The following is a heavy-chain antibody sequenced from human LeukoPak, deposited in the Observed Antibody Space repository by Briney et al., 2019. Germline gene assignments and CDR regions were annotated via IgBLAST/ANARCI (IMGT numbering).Heavy chain of an antibody. CDR1: GFTFDNYA. J-gene: IGHJ1*01. Sequence: GGSLRLSCAASGFTFDNYAIHWVRQAPGKGLERVSLISGDGGSTYYADSMKGRFTISRDNSKNSLYLQMNSLRTEDTALYYCARDSQEFFQRWGQGTLVTVSS. V-gene: IGHV3-43*02. CDR3: ARDSQEFFQR. CDR2: ISGDGGST.